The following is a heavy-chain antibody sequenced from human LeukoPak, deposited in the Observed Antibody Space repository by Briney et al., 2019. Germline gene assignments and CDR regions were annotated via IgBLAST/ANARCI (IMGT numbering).Heavy chain of an antibody. CDR3: ARNNYYGSGSYYGWFDP. D-gene: IGHD3-10*01. CDR1: GGSISSSSYY. CDR2: IYYSGST. J-gene: IGHJ5*02. V-gene: IGHV4-39*07. Sequence: PSETLSLTCTVSGGSISSSSYYWGWIRQPPGKGLEWIGSIYYSGSTYYNPSLKSRVTISVDTSKNQFSLKLSSVTAADTAVYYCARNNYYGSGSYYGWFDPWGQGTLVTVSS.